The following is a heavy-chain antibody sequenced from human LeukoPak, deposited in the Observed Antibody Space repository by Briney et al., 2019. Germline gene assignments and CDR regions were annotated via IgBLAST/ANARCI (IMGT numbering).Heavy chain of an antibody. CDR1: GGSISSYY. D-gene: IGHD5-24*01. Sequence: SETLSLTCTVSGGSISSYYWSWIRQPAGKGLEWIGRIYTSGSITYNPSLKSRVSMSVDTPKNQFSLKLSSVTAADTTVYYCAREDAEQMDNSFDIWGQGTMVTVSS. CDR2: IYTSGSI. J-gene: IGHJ3*02. V-gene: IGHV4-4*07. CDR3: AREDAEQMDNSFDI.